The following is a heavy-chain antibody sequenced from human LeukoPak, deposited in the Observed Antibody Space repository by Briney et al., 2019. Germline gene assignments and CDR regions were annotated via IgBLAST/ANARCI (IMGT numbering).Heavy chain of an antibody. CDR2: ISSSSSTI. V-gene: IGHV3-48*02. Sequence: GGSLRLSCAASGFTFSSYSINWVRQAPGKGLEWVSYISSSSSTIYYADSVKGRFTISRDNAKNSLYLQMNSLRDEDTAVYYCASAGRWLLTFDYWGQGTLVTVYS. CDR1: GFTFSSYS. CDR3: ASAGRWLLTFDY. J-gene: IGHJ4*02. D-gene: IGHD3-22*01.